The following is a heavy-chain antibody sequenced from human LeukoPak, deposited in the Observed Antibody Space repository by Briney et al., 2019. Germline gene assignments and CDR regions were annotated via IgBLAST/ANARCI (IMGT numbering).Heavy chain of an antibody. Sequence: GGSLRLSCAASGFTFSSYGMHWVRQAPGKGLEWVAVISYDGSNKYYADSVKGRFTISRDNSKNTLYLQMNSLRAEDTAVYYCAKESGSYSGYYYYGMDVWGQGTTVTVSS. CDR3: AKESGSYSGYYYYGMDV. CDR1: GFTFSSYG. D-gene: IGHD1-26*01. V-gene: IGHV3-30*18. J-gene: IGHJ6*02. CDR2: ISYDGSNK.